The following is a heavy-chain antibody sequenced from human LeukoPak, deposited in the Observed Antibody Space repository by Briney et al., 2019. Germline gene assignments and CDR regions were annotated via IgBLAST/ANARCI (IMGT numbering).Heavy chain of an antibody. CDR3: ARGVPYASWSGPHYSDY. D-gene: IGHD3-3*01. J-gene: IGHJ4*02. V-gene: IGHV3-9*01. Sequence: GGSLRLSCAASGFTFDDYAMHWVRQAPGKGLEWVSGTSWNSGSIYCADSVKGRFTISRDNAKNSLYLQMNSLRAEDTAVYYCARGVPYASWSGPHYSDYWGQGTLVTVSS. CDR2: TSWNSGSI. CDR1: GFTFDDYA.